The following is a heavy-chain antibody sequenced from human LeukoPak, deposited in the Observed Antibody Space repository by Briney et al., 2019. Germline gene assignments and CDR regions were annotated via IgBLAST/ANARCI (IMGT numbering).Heavy chain of an antibody. CDR2: INHSGST. CDR1: GGSISSSSYY. J-gene: IGHJ4*02. Sequence: SETLSLTCTVSGGSISSSSYYWSWIRQPPGKGLEWIGEINHSGSTNYNPSLKSRVTISVDTSKNQFSLKLSSVTAADTAVYYCAREYCSSTSCLGYFDYWGQGTLVTVSS. D-gene: IGHD2-2*01. V-gene: IGHV4-39*07. CDR3: AREYCSSTSCLGYFDY.